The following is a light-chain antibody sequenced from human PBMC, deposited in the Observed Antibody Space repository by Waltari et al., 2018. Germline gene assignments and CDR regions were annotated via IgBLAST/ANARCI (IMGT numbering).Light chain of an antibody. Sequence: SYVLTQPPSVSVAPGQTATIPCGANNIGSKSVHWSQHKPGPAPVLVIFYDSDRPSGIPERFSGSNSGNTATLTITRVEAGDEADYYCQVWDGRSGHPVVFGTGTKVTVL. CDR1: NIGSKS. V-gene: IGLV3-21*04. CDR3: QVWDGRSGHPVV. CDR2: YDS. J-gene: IGLJ1*01.